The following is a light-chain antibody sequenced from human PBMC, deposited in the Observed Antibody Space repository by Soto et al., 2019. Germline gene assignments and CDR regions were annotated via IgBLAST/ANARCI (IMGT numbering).Light chain of an antibody. J-gene: IGKJ2*01. CDR1: QSVFSSSNNKNY. V-gene: IGKV4-1*01. CDR2: WAS. CDR3: QLYYRDPYT. Sequence: DIVMTQSPDSLAVSLGERATINCKSSQSVFSSSNNKNYLAWYQQKAGQPPNLLIYWASTRESGVPDRFSGIGSGTDLTLSISSLQAADGAVSCCQLYYRDPYTFGQGTKLEI.